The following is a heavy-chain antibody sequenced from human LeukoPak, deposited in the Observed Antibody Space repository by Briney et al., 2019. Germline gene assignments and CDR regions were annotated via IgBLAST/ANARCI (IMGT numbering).Heavy chain of an antibody. V-gene: IGHV1-46*01. CDR1: GYTFTSYY. CDR2: INPSGGST. D-gene: IGHD6-25*01. J-gene: IGHJ4*02. CDR3: ARGARPGFDY. Sequence: ASVKVSCKASGYTFTSYYIHWVRQAPGQGLEWMGIINPSGGSTSYAQKFQGRVALTRDTSTSTVYMELSSLRSEDTAVYYCARGARPGFDYWGQGTLVTVSS.